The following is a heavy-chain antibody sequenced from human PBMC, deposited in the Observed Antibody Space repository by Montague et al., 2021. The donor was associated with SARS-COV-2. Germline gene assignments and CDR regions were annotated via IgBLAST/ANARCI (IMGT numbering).Heavy chain of an antibody. CDR1: GSTFDDYG. CDR3: ARGQQGVNMVLVVIGFYYYMDV. J-gene: IGHJ6*03. D-gene: IGHD2-8*02. Sequence: LRLSCAASGSTFDDYGMSWVRQPPGEGLQWIGEINQSGDINYNPSLKSRVTISVDTSRNQFSLKLTSVTAADTAVYFCARGQQGVNMVLVVIGFYYYMDVWGKGTTVTVSS. CDR2: INQSGDI. V-gene: IGHV4-34*01.